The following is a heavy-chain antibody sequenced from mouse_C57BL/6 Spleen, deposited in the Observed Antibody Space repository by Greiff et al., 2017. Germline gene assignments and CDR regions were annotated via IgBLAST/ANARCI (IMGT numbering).Heavy chain of an antibody. Sequence: VQLQQSGAELVRPGASAKLSCPASGFNIKDDYMHWVKQRPDQGLEWFGWIDPENGDIDYASKFQGKATITADTSSNTAYLQLSSLTSEDTAVYYCTTGDYLFAYWGQGTLVTVSA. CDR2: IDPENGDI. V-gene: IGHV14-4*01. J-gene: IGHJ3*01. CDR3: TTGDYLFAY. CDR1: GFNIKDDY. D-gene: IGHD2-4*01.